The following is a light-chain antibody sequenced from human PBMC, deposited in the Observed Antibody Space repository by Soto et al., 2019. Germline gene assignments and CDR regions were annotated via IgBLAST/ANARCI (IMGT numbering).Light chain of an antibody. CDR1: QSISSSY. CDR3: QQYASSPYT. CDR2: GAS. Sequence: IVLTQSTGTLSLSPGERATLSCRASQSISSSYLAWYQQKPGQAPRLLIYGASRRATGIPDRFSGRESGTDFTLTITTLEPEDSVVYFCQQYASSPYTFGQGTKVDIK. J-gene: IGKJ2*01. V-gene: IGKV3-20*01.